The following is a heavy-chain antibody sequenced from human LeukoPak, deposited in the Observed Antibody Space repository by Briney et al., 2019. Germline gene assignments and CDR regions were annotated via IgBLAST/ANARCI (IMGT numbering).Heavy chain of an antibody. CDR2: IRTKSDGGTT. CDR1: GFTFSDAW. Sequence: GGSLRLSCAASGFTFSDAWMSWVRQVPGKGLEWVGRIRTKSDGGTTDYVESVKGRFIISRDDSEQTLYLQMSSLKTEDTAIYCCTVPSAYHVAYWGQGTLVTVSS. D-gene: IGHD2-2*01. J-gene: IGHJ4*02. V-gene: IGHV3-15*01. CDR3: TVPSAYHVAY.